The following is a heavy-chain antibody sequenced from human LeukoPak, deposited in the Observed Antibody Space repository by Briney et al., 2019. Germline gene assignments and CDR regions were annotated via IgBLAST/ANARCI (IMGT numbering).Heavy chain of an antibody. Sequence: GGSLRLSCAASGFTFSSYAMSWVRQAPGKGLEWVSAISGSGGSTYYADSVKGRFTTSRDNSKNTLYLQMNSLRAEDTAVYYCAKDYSSSWYGYFDYWGQGTLVTVSS. CDR3: AKDYSSSWYGYFDY. D-gene: IGHD6-13*01. J-gene: IGHJ4*02. CDR2: ISGSGGST. CDR1: GFTFSSYA. V-gene: IGHV3-23*01.